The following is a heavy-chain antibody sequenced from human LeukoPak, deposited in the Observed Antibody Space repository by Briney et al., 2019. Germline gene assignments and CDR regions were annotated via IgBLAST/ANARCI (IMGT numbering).Heavy chain of an antibody. D-gene: IGHD5-18*01. CDR3: ARESGGSRGYSYGFDY. V-gene: IGHV4-34*01. Sequence: SETLSLTCAVYGGSFSGYYWSWIRQPPGKGLEWIGEINHSGSTNYNPSLESRVTISVDTSKNQFSLKLSSVTAADTAVYYCARESGGSRGYSYGFDYWGQGTLVTVSS. CDR2: INHSGST. J-gene: IGHJ4*02. CDR1: GGSFSGYY.